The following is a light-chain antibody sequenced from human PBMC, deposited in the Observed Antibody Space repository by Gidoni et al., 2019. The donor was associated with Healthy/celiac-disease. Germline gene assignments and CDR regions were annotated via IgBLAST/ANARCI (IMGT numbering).Light chain of an antibody. J-gene: IGLJ2*01. V-gene: IGLV2-14*01. CDR3: SSYTSSSTLGV. CDR1: SSDVGGYNY. Sequence: QSALTQPASVSGAPGQSITISCTGTSSDVGGYNYVSWYQQHPGKAPKLLIYEFSNRPSGVSNPFSGSKSGHTASLTISGLQAEDEADYYCSSYTSSSTLGVFGGGTKLTVL. CDR2: EFS.